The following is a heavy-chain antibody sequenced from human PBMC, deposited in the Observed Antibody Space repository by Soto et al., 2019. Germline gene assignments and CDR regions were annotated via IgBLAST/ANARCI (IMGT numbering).Heavy chain of an antibody. J-gene: IGHJ4*02. V-gene: IGHV3-23*01. Sequence: QLGGSLRLSCAASGFTFSSYAMSWVRQAPGKGLEWVSAISGSGGSTYYADSVKGRFTISRDNSKNTLYLQMNSLRAEDTAVYYCAKHTMIVVSYFDYWGQGTLVTVSS. CDR1: GFTFSSYA. CDR3: AKHTMIVVSYFDY. CDR2: ISGSGGST. D-gene: IGHD3-22*01.